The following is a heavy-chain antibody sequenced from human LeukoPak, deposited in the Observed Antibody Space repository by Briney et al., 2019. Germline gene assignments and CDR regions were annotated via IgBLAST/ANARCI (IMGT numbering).Heavy chain of an antibody. CDR1: GYTFTGYY. Sequence: ASVKVSCKASGYTFTGYYMHWARQAPGQGLEWMGRINPNSGGTNYAQKLQGRVTMTTDTSTSTAYMELRSLRSDDTAVYYCARDTSWAAAGTGVDYWGQGTLVTVSS. V-gene: IGHV1-2*06. J-gene: IGHJ4*02. CDR2: INPNSGGT. CDR3: ARDTSWAAAGTGVDY. D-gene: IGHD6-13*01.